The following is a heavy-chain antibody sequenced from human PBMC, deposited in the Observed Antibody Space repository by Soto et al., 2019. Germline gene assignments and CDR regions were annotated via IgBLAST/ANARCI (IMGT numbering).Heavy chain of an antibody. V-gene: IGHV3-74*01. J-gene: IGHJ4*02. CDR3: ARGACGAYYLDS. D-gene: IGHD1-26*01. CDR1: GFNFRNYW. Sequence: EVQLVESGGGLVQPGGSLRLSCAASGFNFRNYWMHWVRQAPGKGLVWVSRIKYDESNTDYADFVYGRFTISRDNAKNTLYRQINSLRGEDTAVYYCARGACGAYYLDSWGQGTLVTVSS. CDR2: IKYDESNT.